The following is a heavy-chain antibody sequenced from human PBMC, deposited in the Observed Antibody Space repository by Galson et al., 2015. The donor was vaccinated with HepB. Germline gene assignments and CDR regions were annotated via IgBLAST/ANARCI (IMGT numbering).Heavy chain of an antibody. CDR2: TYYRSKWYK. Sequence: CAISGDSVSSNSAVWNWIRQSPSRGLEWLGRTYYRSKWYKDYALFVESRITINADTSRNQISPQLNSMTPEDTAVYYCAYGVDVWGQGTTVTVSS. V-gene: IGHV6-1*01. CDR1: GDSVSSNSAV. J-gene: IGHJ6*02. CDR3: AYGVDV.